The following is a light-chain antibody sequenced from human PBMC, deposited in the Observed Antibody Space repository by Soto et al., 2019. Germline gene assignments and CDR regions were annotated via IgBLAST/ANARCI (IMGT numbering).Light chain of an antibody. CDR3: KESEVLTTVP. V-gene: IGLV2-8*01. Sequence: QSALTQPPSASGSPGQSVTISCTGTSSDVGGYKYVCWYQQKSGKAPKLIIYEVNERPSGVPDRFSGSKSYNTSSLTVSGLQDEDEAASYRKESEVLTTVPFGGETTVTV. CDR1: SSDVGGYKY. J-gene: IGLJ2*01. CDR2: EVN.